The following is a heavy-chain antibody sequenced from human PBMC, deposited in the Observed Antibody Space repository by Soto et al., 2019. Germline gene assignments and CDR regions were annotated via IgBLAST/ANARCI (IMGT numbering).Heavy chain of an antibody. J-gene: IGHJ6*02. V-gene: IGHV4-39*01. Sequence: QLQLQESGPRLVKPSETLSLTCSVSGGSISSSSYSWGWIRQPPGKGLEWIGTIYYSGSTHYNPSLEGRVPISADTPNIQLSLRLSSVPAADTAVYYCGRQPGHCGSTTCFGYYSVDVWGQGTTVTVS. CDR3: GRQPGHCGSTTCFGYYSVDV. D-gene: IGHD2-2*01. CDR2: IYYSGST. CDR1: GGSISSSSYS.